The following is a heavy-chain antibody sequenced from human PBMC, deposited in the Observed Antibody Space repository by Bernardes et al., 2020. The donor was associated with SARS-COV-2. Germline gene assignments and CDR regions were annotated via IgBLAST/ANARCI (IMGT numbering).Heavy chain of an antibody. Sequence: DAAQVSCKASGYTFTSYGISWVRQAPGQGLEWMGWISAYNGTTTYAQKLQGRVTMTTDTSTSTAYMELRSLRSDDTAVYYCARVRFLLDIVVVTAEFFDYWGQGTRVTVSS. CDR3: ARVRFLLDIVVVTAEFFDY. V-gene: IGHV1-18*01. J-gene: IGHJ4*02. D-gene: IGHD2-21*02. CDR1: GYTFTSYG. CDR2: ISAYNGTT.